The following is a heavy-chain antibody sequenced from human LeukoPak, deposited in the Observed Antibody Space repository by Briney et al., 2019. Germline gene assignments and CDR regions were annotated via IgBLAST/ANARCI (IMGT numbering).Heavy chain of an antibody. Sequence: ASMKVSCKASGYNFISYYMHWVRQAPGQGLEWMGIINPSGGSTSYAQKFQDRVTMTRDTSTSTVYTELSTLKSEDTAVYYCAREDVVLVDAVRYYYYGMDVWGQGTTVTVSS. J-gene: IGHJ6*02. CDR1: GYNFISYY. CDR2: INPSGGST. CDR3: AREDVVLVDAVRYYYYGMDV. V-gene: IGHV1-46*01. D-gene: IGHD2-8*01.